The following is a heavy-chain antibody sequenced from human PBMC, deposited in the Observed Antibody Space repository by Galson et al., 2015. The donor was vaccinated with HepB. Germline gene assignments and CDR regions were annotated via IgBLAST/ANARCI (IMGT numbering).Heavy chain of an antibody. Sequence: SGAAAQKPGESLRISSKGSGYSFTSYWISWVRQMPGKGLERMGRIDPSDSYTNYSPSFQGHVTISADKSISTASLQWSSLKASDTAMYYCARSKGVVVMPWGQGTLVTVSS. CDR3: ARSKGVVVMP. CDR1: GYSFTSYW. J-gene: IGHJ5*02. D-gene: IGHD2-2*01. V-gene: IGHV5-10-1*01. CDR2: IDPSDSYT.